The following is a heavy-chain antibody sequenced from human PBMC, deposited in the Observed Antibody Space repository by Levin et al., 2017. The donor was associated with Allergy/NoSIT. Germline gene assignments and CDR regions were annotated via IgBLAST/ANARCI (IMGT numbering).Heavy chain of an antibody. J-gene: IGHJ3*02. CDR2: ISAYNGNT. D-gene: IGHD3-10*01. V-gene: IGHV1-18*01. CDR3: ARRLTMVRGGPIDAFDI. Sequence: VASVKVSCKASGYTFTSYGISWVRQAPGQGLEWMGWISAYNGNTNYAQKLQGRVTMTTDTSTSTAYMELRSLRSDDTAVYYCARRLTMVRGGPIDAFDIWGQGTMVTVSS. CDR1: GYTFTSYG.